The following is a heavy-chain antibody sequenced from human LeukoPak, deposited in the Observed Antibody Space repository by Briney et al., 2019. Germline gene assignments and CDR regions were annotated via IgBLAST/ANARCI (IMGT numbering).Heavy chain of an antibody. CDR3: ARLVWGSYRESFDY. D-gene: IGHD3-16*02. V-gene: IGHV4-38-2*02. CDR2: IFHSGST. CDR1: DYSISSGFY. Sequence: KPSEILSLTCTVSDYSISSGFYWGWIRQPPGKGLEWIVNIFHSGSTYYNPSLKSRVTISVDTSKNQFSLKLTPVTAADTAVYYCARLVWGSYRESFDYWGQRTLVTVSS. J-gene: IGHJ4*02.